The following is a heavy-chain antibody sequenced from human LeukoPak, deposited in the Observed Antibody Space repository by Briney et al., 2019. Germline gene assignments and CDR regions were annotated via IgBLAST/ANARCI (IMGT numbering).Heavy chain of an antibody. J-gene: IGHJ4*02. D-gene: IGHD2-2*01. Sequence: GGSLRLSCEASGLTFSSDNMNWVRQAPGKGLEWVSSISSGSDYIYYADSVKGRFTISRDNARNSLYLQMNSLRAEDTAVYYCARDSVGYCSSTSCYRLDYWGQGTLVTVSS. CDR2: ISSGSDYI. V-gene: IGHV3-21*04. CDR3: ARDSVGYCSSTSCYRLDY. CDR1: GLTFSSDN.